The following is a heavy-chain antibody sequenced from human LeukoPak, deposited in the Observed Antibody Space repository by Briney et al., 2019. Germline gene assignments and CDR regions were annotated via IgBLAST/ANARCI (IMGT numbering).Heavy chain of an antibody. CDR2: ISGSGGST. V-gene: IGHV3-23*01. CDR1: GFTFSSYA. CDR3: AKTGLRGTYNWFDP. D-gene: IGHD3-10*01. J-gene: IGHJ5*02. Sequence: GGSLRLSCAASGFTFSSYAMSLVRQAPGKGLEWVSAISGSGGSTYYADSVKGRFTISRDNSKNTLYLQMNSLRAEDTAVYYCAKTGLRGTYNWFDPWGQGTLVTVSS.